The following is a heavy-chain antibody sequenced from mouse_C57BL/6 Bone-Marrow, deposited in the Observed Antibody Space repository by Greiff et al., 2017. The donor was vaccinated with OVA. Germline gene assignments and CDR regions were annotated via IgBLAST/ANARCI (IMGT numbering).Heavy chain of an antibody. Sequence: QVQLQQSGAELAKPGASVKLSCKASGYTFTSYWMHWVKQRPGQGLEWIGYINPSSGYTKYNQKFKDKATLTADKSSSTAYMQLSSLTYEDSAVYYCASSVYGNLYAMDYWGQGTTVTVSS. V-gene: IGHV1-7*01. CDR3: ASSVYGNLYAMDY. CDR1: GYTFTSYW. D-gene: IGHD2-1*01. J-gene: IGHJ4*01. CDR2: INPSSGYT.